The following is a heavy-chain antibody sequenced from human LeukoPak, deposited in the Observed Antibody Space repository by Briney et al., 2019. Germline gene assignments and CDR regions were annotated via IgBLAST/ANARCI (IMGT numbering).Heavy chain of an antibody. CDR1: GFTFSTYS. CDR2: ISSSNTYI. J-gene: IGHJ4*02. D-gene: IGHD3-10*01. Sequence: PGGSLRLSCAASGFTFSTYSMNWVRQAPEKGLEWVSSISSSNTYIYYADSVKGRFTISRDNAKNSLYLQMNSLRAEDTAVYYCARGHSVWFGELLPGYWGQGTLVTVSS. V-gene: IGHV3-21*04. CDR3: ARGHSVWFGELLPGY.